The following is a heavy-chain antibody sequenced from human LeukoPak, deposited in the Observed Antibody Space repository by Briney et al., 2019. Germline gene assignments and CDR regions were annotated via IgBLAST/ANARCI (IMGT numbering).Heavy chain of an antibody. CDR3: TKDRLSKWFDP. Sequence: GASVKVSCKASGYTFTGYYMHWVRQAPGQGLEWMGWINPNSGGTNYAQKFQGRVTMTRDTSISTAYMELSRLRSDDMAMYYCTKDRLSKWFDPWGQGTLVTVSS. CDR2: INPNSGGT. J-gene: IGHJ5*02. V-gene: IGHV1-2*02. CDR1: GYTFTGYY. D-gene: IGHD5-12*01.